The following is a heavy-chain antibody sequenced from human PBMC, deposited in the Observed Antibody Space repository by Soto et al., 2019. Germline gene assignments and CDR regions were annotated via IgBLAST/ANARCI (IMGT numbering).Heavy chain of an antibody. CDR2: ISGSGGST. D-gene: IGHD6-13*01. CDR1: GVTFSSYA. J-gene: IGHJ6*02. Sequence: GGSLRLSCAASGVTFSSYAMSWVRQAPGKGLEWVSAISGSGGSTYYADSVKGRFTISRDNSKNTLYLQMNSLRAEDTAVYYCARDIAAAGTSYYYYGMDVWGQGTTVTVSS. CDR3: ARDIAAAGTSYYYYGMDV. V-gene: IGHV3-23*01.